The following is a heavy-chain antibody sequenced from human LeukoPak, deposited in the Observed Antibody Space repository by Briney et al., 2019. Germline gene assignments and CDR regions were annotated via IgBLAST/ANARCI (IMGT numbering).Heavy chain of an antibody. D-gene: IGHD3-9*01. CDR3: ARHSTIFRLFDP. J-gene: IGHJ5*02. V-gene: IGHV4-38-2*02. Sequence: SETLSLTCTVSGYSISSGYYWGWIRQPPGEGLEWIGSIYHSGSTYYNPSLKSRVTISVDTSKNQFSLKLSSVTAADTAVYYCARHSTIFRLFDPWGQGTLVTASS. CDR1: GYSISSGYY. CDR2: IYHSGST.